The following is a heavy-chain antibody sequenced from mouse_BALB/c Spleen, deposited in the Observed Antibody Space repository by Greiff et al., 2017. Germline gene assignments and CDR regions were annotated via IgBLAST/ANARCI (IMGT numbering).Heavy chain of an antibody. J-gene: IGHJ3*01. CDR2: IYPSDSYT. V-gene: IGHV1-69*02. D-gene: IGHD2-4*01. Sequence: QVQLQQPGAELVRPGASVKLSCKASGYTFTSYWINWVKQRPGQGLEWIGNIYPSDSYTNYNQKFKDKATLTVDKSSSTAYMQLSSPTSEDSAVYYCTRSPIYYDYDGENWGQGTLVTVSA. CDR3: TRSPIYYDYDGEN. CDR1: GYTFTSYW.